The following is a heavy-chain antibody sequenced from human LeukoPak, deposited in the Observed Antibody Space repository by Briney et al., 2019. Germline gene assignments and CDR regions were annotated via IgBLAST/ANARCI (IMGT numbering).Heavy chain of an antibody. CDR3: ARFGVYYDMDV. Sequence: MPSETLSLTCTASGGSIRGNYWTWTRQPPGKGLEWLGQIHYSGKADYNPSLRSRITISVDTSKNQMFLKLTSVTGADTAFYYCARFGVYYDMDVWAKGPRSPSP. J-gene: IGHJ6*02. D-gene: IGHD3-16*01. CDR1: GGSIRGNY. V-gene: IGHV4-59*01. CDR2: IHYSGKA.